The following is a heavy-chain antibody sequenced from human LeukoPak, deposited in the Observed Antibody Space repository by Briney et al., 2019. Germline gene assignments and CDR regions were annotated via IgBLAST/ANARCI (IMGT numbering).Heavy chain of an antibody. CDR3: ARDPNGDYLGAFDF. D-gene: IGHD4-17*01. V-gene: IGHV3-23*01. Sequence: GGSLRLSCAASGFTFSSYAMIWVRQAPGKGLEWVSAIRGSGDITLCADSVKGRFTISRDNSKNTLYLQMNRLRGEDTAVYYCARDPNGDYLGAFDFRGQGTMASVSS. J-gene: IGHJ3*01. CDR2: IRGSGDIT. CDR1: GFTFSSYA.